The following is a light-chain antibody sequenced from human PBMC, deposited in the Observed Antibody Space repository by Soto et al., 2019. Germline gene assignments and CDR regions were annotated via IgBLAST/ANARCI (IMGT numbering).Light chain of an antibody. CDR2: DVN. J-gene: IGLJ2*01. CDR3: TSWTTSTTMI. CDR1: SSDIGAYNF. Sequence: QSVLTQPASVYGSPGQSITISCTGTSSDIGAYNFVSWYQQHPGKAPKLMLYDVNIRPSGASNRFSGSKSGNTASLTISGLQAEDEADYYCTSWTTSTTMIFGGGTKVTVL. V-gene: IGLV2-14*03.